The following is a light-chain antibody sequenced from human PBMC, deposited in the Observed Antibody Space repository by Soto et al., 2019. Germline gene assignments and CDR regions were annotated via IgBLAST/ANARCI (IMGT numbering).Light chain of an antibody. CDR3: QQLNSFPL. CDR2: SAS. CDR1: QGIGSY. J-gene: IGKJ3*01. V-gene: IGKV1-9*01. Sequence: DIQLTQSPSSLSASVGDRVTVTCRASQGIGSYVAWYQQKPGEGPKLLIYSASTLQSGVPSRFSGSGSGTEFTLTISSPQPEDFATYYCQQLNSFPLFGPGTKVDIK.